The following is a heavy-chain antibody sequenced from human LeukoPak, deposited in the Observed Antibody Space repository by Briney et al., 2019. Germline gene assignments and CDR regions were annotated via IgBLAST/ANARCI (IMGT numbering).Heavy chain of an antibody. J-gene: IGHJ2*01. CDR2: ISYDGSNK. D-gene: IGHD3-10*02. V-gene: IGHV3-30*03. CDR1: GFTFSSYG. Sequence: GRSLRLSCASSGFTFSSYGMHWVRQAPGKGLEWVAVISYDGSNKYYADSVKGRFTISRDNSKNTLYLQMNSLRAEDTAVYYCARDDVLSLGISFDLWGRGTLVTVSS. CDR3: ARDDVLSLGISFDL.